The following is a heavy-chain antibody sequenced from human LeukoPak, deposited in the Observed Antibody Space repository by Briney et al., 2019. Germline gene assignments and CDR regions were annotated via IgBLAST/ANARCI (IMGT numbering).Heavy chain of an antibody. CDR3: ARENSSSSTAFDI. D-gene: IGHD6-6*01. Sequence: SVKVSCKASGYTFTSYDINWVRQATGQGLEWMGGIIPIFGTANYAQKFQGRVTITADESTSTAYMELSSLRSEDTAVYYCARENSSSSTAFDIWGQGTMVTVSS. CDR2: IIPIFGTA. J-gene: IGHJ3*02. CDR1: GYTFTSYD. V-gene: IGHV1-69*13.